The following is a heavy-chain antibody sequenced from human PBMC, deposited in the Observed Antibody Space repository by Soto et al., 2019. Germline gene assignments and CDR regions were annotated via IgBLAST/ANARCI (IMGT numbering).Heavy chain of an antibody. CDR2: IYYSGST. V-gene: IGHV4-59*01. CDR1: GGCISRYY. J-gene: IGHJ4*02. D-gene: IGHD3-22*01. CDR3: ARVHDSSGNYYFDY. Sequence: SETRSLTCPVSGGCISRYYWSWIRQPPGKGLEWIGYIYYSGSTNYNPSLKSRVTISVDTSKNQFSLKLSSVTAADTAVYYCARVHDSSGNYYFDYWGQGTLVTVSS.